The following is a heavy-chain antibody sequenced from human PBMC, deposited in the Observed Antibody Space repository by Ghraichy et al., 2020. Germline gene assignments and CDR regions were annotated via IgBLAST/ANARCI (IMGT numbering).Heavy chain of an antibody. Sequence: GESLNISCAASGFTFYTSRFNWVRQAPGKGLEWVAYISTSSSTIYYADSVKGRFTISRDNAKNSLYLQMHSMRDEDTAVYYCARGLVEMASGGYWGQGTLVTVSS. CDR2: ISTSSSTI. CDR1: GFTFYTSR. D-gene: IGHD5-24*01. V-gene: IGHV3-48*02. CDR3: ARGLVEMASGGY. J-gene: IGHJ4*02.